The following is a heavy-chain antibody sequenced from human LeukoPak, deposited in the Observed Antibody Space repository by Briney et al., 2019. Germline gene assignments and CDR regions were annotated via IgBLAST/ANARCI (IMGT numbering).Heavy chain of an antibody. CDR1: GFIFSSYW. CDR2: IKQDGSEK. J-gene: IGHJ6*02. D-gene: IGHD2-15*01. Sequence: GGSLRLSCAASGFIFSSYWMSWVRQAPGKGLEWVANIKQDGSEKYYVDSVKGRFTISRDNAKNSLYLQMNSLRAEDTAVYYCASALVVAAPCMDVWGQGTTATVSS. V-gene: IGHV3-7*01. CDR3: ASALVVAAPCMDV.